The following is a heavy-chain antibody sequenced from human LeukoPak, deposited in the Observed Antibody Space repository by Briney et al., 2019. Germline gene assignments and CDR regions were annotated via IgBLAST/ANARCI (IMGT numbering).Heavy chain of an antibody. CDR3: ARGRGCSSTSCYPDYYYYMDV. CDR2: MNPNSGNT. D-gene: IGHD2-2*01. V-gene: IGHV1-8*03. Sequence: GASVKVSCKASGYTFTSYDINWVRQATGQGLEWMGWMNPNSGNTGYAQKFQGRVTITRNTSISTAYMELSSLRSDDTAVYYCARGRGCSSTSCYPDYYYYMDVWGKGTTVTVSS. CDR1: GYTFTSYD. J-gene: IGHJ6*03.